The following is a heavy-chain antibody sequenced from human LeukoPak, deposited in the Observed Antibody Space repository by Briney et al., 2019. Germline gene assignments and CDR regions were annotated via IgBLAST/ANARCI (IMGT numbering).Heavy chain of an antibody. D-gene: IGHD6-13*01. CDR2: IYSGGST. Sequence: GGSLRLSCAASGFTFSDHYMSWVRQAPGKGLEWVSVIYSGGSTYYADSVKGRFTISRDNSKNTLYLQMNNLRAEDTAVYYCARYSSSWYSPFDYWGQGTLVTVSS. J-gene: IGHJ4*02. CDR3: ARYSSSWYSPFDY. V-gene: IGHV3-53*01. CDR1: GFTFSDHY.